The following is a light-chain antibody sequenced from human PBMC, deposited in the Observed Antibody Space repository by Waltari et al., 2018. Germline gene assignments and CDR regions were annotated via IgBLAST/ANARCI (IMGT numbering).Light chain of an antibody. J-gene: IGKJ4*01. CDR1: QSIDYS. V-gene: IGKV6-21*01. Sequence: EIVLTQSPDFQSMPPKEKVTITCPASQSIDYSLHWYQQKPGQSPKVLIKFASQSFSGVPSRFSGSGSGRDFTLTISSLEAEDAAMYYCLQTYSSPLTFGGGTKVEIK. CDR3: LQTYSSPLT. CDR2: FAS.